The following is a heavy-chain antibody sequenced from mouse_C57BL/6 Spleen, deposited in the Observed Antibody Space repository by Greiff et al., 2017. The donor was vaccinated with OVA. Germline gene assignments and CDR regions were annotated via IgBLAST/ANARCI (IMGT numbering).Heavy chain of an antibody. V-gene: IGHV1-55*01. CDR3: ARGVYDGYPGFAY. CDR2: IYPGSGST. D-gene: IGHD2-3*01. J-gene: IGHJ3*01. CDR1: GYIFTSYW. Sequence: QVQLQQPGAELVKPGASVKMSCKASGYIFTSYWITWVKQRPGQGLEWIGDIYPGSGSTNYNEKFKSKATLTVDTSSSTAYMQLSSLTSEDSAVYYCARGVYDGYPGFAYWGQGTLVTVSA.